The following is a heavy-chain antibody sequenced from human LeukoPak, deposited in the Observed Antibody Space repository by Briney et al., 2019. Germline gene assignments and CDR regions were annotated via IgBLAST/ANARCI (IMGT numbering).Heavy chain of an antibody. Sequence: ASVKVSCQASGGTFSSYTISWVRQAPGQGLEWMGRIIPILGIANYAQKFQGRVTITADKSTSTAYMELSSLRSEDTAVYYCARGGYCSSTSCADAFDIWGQGTMVTVSS. CDR2: IIPILGIA. CDR1: GGTFSSYT. J-gene: IGHJ3*02. V-gene: IGHV1-69*02. D-gene: IGHD2-2*01. CDR3: ARGGYCSSTSCADAFDI.